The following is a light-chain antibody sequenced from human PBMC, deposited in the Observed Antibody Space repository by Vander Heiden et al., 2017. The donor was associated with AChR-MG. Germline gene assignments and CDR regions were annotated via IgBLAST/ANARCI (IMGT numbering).Light chain of an antibody. CDR3: QQSDSTPRT. V-gene: IGKV1-39*01. CDR2: AAS. Sequence: DTQMTQSPSPLSASVGDRVTITCRARQSISRHLNWYQQKPGKAPKLLIYAASSLQSGVPSRFSGSGSGTDFTLTISSLQPEDFATYYCQQSDSTPRTFGPGTKVDIK. J-gene: IGKJ3*01. CDR1: QSISRH.